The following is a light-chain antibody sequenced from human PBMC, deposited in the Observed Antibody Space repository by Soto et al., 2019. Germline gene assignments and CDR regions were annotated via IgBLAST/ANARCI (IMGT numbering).Light chain of an antibody. J-gene: IGKJ4*01. V-gene: IGKV3-20*01. Sequence: EIVLTQSPGTLSLSPGERATLSCRAIQSVTSSYLAWYQQKPGQGPRLLIYGASSRATGIPDRFSASGSGTDFTLTISRLEPEDFAVYYCQQYGSSPAFGGGTKVEIK. CDR2: GAS. CDR1: QSVTSSY. CDR3: QQYGSSPA.